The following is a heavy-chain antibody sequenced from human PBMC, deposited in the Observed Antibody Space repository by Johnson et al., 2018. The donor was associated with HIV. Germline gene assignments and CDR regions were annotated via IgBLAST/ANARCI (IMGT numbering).Heavy chain of an antibody. D-gene: IGHD3-22*01. CDR3: ATSLYYYDSSGFSFDAVDI. J-gene: IGHJ3*02. CDR1: GFIFSNYP. V-gene: IGHV3-30*04. Sequence: QVQLVESGGGVVQPGKSLRLSCAASGFIFSNYPMHWVRQAPGKGLEWVAVISKDGANNYHADSVKGRFTISRDNSKNTLYLQMNSLRGEDTAVYYCATSLYYYDSSGFSFDAVDIWGQGTMVTVSS. CDR2: ISKDGANN.